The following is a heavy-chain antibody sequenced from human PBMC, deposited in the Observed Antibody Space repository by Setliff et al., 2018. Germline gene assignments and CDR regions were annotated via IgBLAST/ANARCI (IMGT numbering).Heavy chain of an antibody. V-gene: IGHV1-18*01. CDR2: MNPNNGKT. J-gene: IGHJ4*02. Sequence: ASVKVSCKASGYTFTSYGISWVRQAPGQGLEWMGGMNPNNGKTNYAQKLQGRVTMTTDTSTRTAYMELRSLGSDDTAVYYCARDLVGATDYWGQGTLVTVSS. CDR3: ARDLVGATDY. CDR1: GYTFTSYG. D-gene: IGHD1-26*01.